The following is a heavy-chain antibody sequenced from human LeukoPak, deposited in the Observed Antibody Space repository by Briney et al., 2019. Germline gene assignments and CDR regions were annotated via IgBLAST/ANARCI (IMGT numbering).Heavy chain of an antibody. CDR2: ITGSGRTT. Sequence: GGSLRLSCAASGFTFDSNYLSWVRQAPGKGLEWVSGITGSGRTTYYADSVKGRFTISRDNSKNSLYLQINSLRAEDTAVYYCAKGLLITILGSLDYWGQGTLVTVSS. CDR3: AKGLLITILGSLDY. V-gene: IGHV3-23*01. D-gene: IGHD3-3*01. CDR1: GFTFDSNY. J-gene: IGHJ4*02.